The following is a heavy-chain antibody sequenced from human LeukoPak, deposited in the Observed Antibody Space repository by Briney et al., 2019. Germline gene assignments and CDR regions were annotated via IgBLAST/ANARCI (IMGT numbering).Heavy chain of an antibody. V-gene: IGHV3-48*03. J-gene: IGHJ4*02. CDR1: GFTFSSYE. D-gene: IGHD2-2*01. CDR3: ARTKDCSSTSWYGAEFDY. Sequence: PGGSLRLSCAASGFTFSSYEMNWVRQAPGKGLEWVSYISSSGSTIYYADSVKGRFTISRDNAKNSLYLQMNSLRAEDTAVYYCARTKDCSSTSWYGAEFDYWGQGTLVTVSS. CDR2: ISSSGSTI.